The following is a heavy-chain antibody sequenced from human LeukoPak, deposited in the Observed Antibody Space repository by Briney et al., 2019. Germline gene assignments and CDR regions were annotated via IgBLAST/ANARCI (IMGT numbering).Heavy chain of an antibody. D-gene: IGHD3-22*01. CDR3: ARGEYNYYNSSAYYYYFDC. Sequence: GGSLRLSCAASGFTFDDYGMSWVRQAPGKGLEWVSGINWSGGSTGYADSVKGRFTISRDNAKNSLYLQMNSLSAEDTALYYCARGEYNYYNSSAYYYYFDCWGQGTLVTVSS. CDR2: INWSGGST. J-gene: IGHJ4*02. V-gene: IGHV3-20*04. CDR1: GFTFDDYG.